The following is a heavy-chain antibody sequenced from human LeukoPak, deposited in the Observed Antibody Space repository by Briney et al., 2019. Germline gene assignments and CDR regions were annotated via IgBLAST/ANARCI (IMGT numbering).Heavy chain of an antibody. CDR2: IRYDGSNK. D-gene: IGHD6-6*01. CDR3: AKDSSIAARLGYYFDY. V-gene: IGHV3-30*02. J-gene: IGHJ4*02. CDR1: GFTVSSYG. Sequence: PGGSLRLSCAASGFTVSSYGMHWVRQAPGKGLEWVAFIRYDGSNKYYADSVKGRFAISRDNSKNKLYLQMNSLRAEDTAVYYCAKDSSIAARLGYYFDYWGQGTLVTVSS.